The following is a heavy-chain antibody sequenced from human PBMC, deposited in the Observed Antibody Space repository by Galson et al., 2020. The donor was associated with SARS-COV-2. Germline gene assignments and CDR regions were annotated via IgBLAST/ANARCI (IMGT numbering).Heavy chain of an antibody. V-gene: IGHV3-74*01. CDR3: AKSSSGWYFSGMDV. Sequence: GGSLRLSCAVSGFTFSSCWMHWVRQAPGKGLVWVSRINSDGSSTSYADSVKGRFTISRDNAKNTLYLQMNSLRAEDTAVYYCAKSSSGWYFSGMDVWGQGTTVTVSS. J-gene: IGHJ6*02. D-gene: IGHD6-19*01. CDR1: GFTFSSCW. CDR2: INSDGSST.